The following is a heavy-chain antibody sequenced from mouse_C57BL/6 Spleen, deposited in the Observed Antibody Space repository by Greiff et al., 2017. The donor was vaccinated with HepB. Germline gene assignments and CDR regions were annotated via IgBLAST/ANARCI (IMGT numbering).Heavy chain of an antibody. CDR2: IDPEDGDT. CDR3: TTGISTSWFAY. CDR1: GFNIKDYY. V-gene: IGHV14-1*01. D-gene: IGHD2-1*01. Sequence: VQLQQPGAELVRPGASVKLSCTASGFNIKDYYMHWVKQRPEQGLEWIGRIDPEDGDTEYAPKFQGKATMTADTSSNTAYLQLSSLTSEDTAVYYCTTGISTSWFAYWGQGTLVTVSA. J-gene: IGHJ3*01.